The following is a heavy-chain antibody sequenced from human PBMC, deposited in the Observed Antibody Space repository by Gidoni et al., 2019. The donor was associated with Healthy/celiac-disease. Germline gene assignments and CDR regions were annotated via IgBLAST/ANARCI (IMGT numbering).Heavy chain of an antibody. V-gene: IGHV3-15*01. CDR2: IKSKTDGWTT. J-gene: IGHJ6*03. D-gene: IGHD3-10*01. Sequence: EVQLVESGGGLVKPGGSLRLSCAASGLTFSNAWMSWVRKAPGKGLEWVGRIKSKTDGWTTDYAAPVKGRFTISRDDSKNTLYLQMNSLKTEDTAVYYCTTGGGNYYGSGSYSYYYYYMDVWGKGTTVTVSS. CDR1: GLTFSNAW. CDR3: TTGGGNYYGSGSYSYYYYYMDV.